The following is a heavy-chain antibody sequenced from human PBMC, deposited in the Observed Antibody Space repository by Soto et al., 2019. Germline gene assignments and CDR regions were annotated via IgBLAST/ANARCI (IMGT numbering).Heavy chain of an antibody. CDR2: INHSGST. CDR1: GGSFSGYY. J-gene: IGHJ4*02. Sequence: SETLSLTCAVYGGSFSGYYWSWIRQPPGKGLEWIGEINHSGSTNYNPSLKSRVTISVDTSKNQFSLKLSSVTAADTAVYYCARSNTYYYGSGSVYYFDYWGQGTLVTVSS. CDR3: ARSNTYYYGSGSVYYFDY. V-gene: IGHV4-34*01. D-gene: IGHD3-10*01.